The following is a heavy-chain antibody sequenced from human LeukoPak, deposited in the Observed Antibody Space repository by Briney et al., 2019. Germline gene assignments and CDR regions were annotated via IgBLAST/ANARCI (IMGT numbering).Heavy chain of an antibody. J-gene: IGHJ6*03. D-gene: IGHD4-17*01. CDR3: ARGPRLIYGDSSYVNYYYYYMDV. CDR1: GFTFRSYS. V-gene: IGHV3-21*01. Sequence: PGGSLRLSCAASGFTFRSYSMNWVRHAPGKGLEWVSSISSSSSYIYYADSVKGRFTISRDNAKNSLYLQMNSLRAEDTAAYYCARGPRLIYGDSSYVNYYYYYMDVWGKGTTVTVSS. CDR2: ISSSSSYI.